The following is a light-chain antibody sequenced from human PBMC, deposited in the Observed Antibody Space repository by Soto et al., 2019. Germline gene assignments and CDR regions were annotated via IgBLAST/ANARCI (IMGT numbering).Light chain of an antibody. Sequence: DIQMTQSPSTLSASVGDRVTITCRASQSTSTWLAWYQQRPGKTPKLLISEASKLASGVPSRFSGSGSGTEFTLTISSLQPDDFATYYCQQYITYPYAFGQGTKVEIK. V-gene: IGKV1-5*03. CDR2: EAS. J-gene: IGKJ1*01. CDR1: QSTSTW. CDR3: QQYITYPYA.